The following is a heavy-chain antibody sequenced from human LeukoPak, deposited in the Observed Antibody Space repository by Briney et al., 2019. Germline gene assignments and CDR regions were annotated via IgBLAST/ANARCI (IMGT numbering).Heavy chain of an antibody. CDR3: ARAEPFTVAGQVGEYWY. CDR2: INPNSGGT. D-gene: IGHD6-19*01. CDR1: GYTFTGYY. V-gene: IGHV1-2*02. J-gene: IGHJ4*02. Sequence: VASVKVSCKASGYTFTGYYMHWVRQAPGQGLEWMGWINPNSGGTNYAQKFQGRVTMTRDTSTSTAYMELRSLRSDDTAVYYCARAEPFTVAGQVGEYWYWGQGTLVTVSS.